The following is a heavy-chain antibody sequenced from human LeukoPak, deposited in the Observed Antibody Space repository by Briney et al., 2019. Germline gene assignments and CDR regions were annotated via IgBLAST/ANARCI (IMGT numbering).Heavy chain of an antibody. CDR2: INSDGSST. J-gene: IGHJ4*02. Sequence: GGSLRLSCAASGFTFSSYWMHWVRQAPGKGLVWVSRINSDGSSTSYADSVKGRFTISRDNAKNTLYLQMNSLRAEDMAVYYCAMGPYYYDSSGYYYWGQGTLVTVSS. CDR1: GFTFSSYW. CDR3: AMGPYYYDSSGYYY. V-gene: IGHV3-74*01. D-gene: IGHD3-22*01.